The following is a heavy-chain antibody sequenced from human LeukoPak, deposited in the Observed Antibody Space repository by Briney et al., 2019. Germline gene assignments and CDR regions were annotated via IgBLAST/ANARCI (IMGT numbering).Heavy chain of an antibody. CDR1: GFTFRSYW. Sequence: GGSLRLSCAASGFTFRSYWMSWVRQAPGKGLEWVANINQGGSVKYYVDSVKGRFTISRDDAKNSLYVRMNSLRDEDTAVYYCARVGYSGWNLEYWGQGTLVTVSS. V-gene: IGHV3-7*01. J-gene: IGHJ4*02. D-gene: IGHD5-12*01. CDR2: INQGGSVK. CDR3: ARVGYSGWNLEY.